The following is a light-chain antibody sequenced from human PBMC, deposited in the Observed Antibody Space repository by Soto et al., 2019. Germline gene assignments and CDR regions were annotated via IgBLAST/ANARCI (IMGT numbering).Light chain of an antibody. V-gene: IGKV1-39*01. J-gene: IGKJ2*01. CDR1: HSISGF. CDR3: QQTYGIPYT. Sequence: DIQMTQSPSSLSASVADRVTITCRASHSISGFLNWYQQKPGKAPELLIYGASTLQSGVSSRFSGSESLTEFTLTISSLQPEDSATYYCQQTYGIPYTFGQGTKLEIK. CDR2: GAS.